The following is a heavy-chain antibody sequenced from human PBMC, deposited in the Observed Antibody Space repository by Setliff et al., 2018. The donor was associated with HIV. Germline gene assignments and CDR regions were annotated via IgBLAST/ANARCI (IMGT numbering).Heavy chain of an antibody. D-gene: IGHD6-19*01. V-gene: IGHV4-59*08. Sequence: KTSETLSLTCTVSGGSISSSYWSWIRQPPGKGLEWIGYIYYSGSTNYNPSLKSRVTISVDTSKNQFSLKLSSVTAADTAVYYCARLAYSSGLSSYGYYAFDVWGQGTMVTVSS. J-gene: IGHJ3*01. CDR1: GGSISSSY. CDR2: IYYSGST. CDR3: ARLAYSSGLSSYGYYAFDV.